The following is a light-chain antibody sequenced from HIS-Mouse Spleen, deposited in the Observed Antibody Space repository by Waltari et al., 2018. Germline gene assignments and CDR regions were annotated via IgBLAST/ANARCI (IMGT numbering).Light chain of an antibody. CDR2: EGS. CDR1: SSDVGCYNL. V-gene: IGLV2-23*01. CDR3: CSYAGSSPYVV. J-gene: IGLJ2*01. Sequence: QSALTQPASVSGSPGQSITISCTGTSSDVGCYNLVPWYQQHPGKAPKLMIYEGSKRPSGVSNRFSGSKSGNTASLTISGLQAEDEADYYCCSYAGSSPYVVFGGGTKLTVL.